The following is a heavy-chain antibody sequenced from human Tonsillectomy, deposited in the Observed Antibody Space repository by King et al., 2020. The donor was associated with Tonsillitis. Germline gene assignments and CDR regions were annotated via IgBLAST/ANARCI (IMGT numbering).Heavy chain of an antibody. CDR2: ISYDGSNK. Sequence: VQLVESGGGVVQPGRSLRLSCAASGFTFSSYGMYWVRQAPGKGLEWVAVISYDGSNKYYADSVKGRFTISRDNSKNTLYLQMNSLRAKATAVYYCANDRLDLRLAWYFDLWGRGTLVAVSS. CDR1: GFTFSSYG. V-gene: IGHV3-30*18. D-gene: IGHD3-3*02. J-gene: IGHJ2*01. CDR3: ANDRLDLRLAWYFDL.